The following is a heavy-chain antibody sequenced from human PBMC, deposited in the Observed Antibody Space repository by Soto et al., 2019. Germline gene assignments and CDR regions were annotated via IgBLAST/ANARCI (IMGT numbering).Heavy chain of an antibody. V-gene: IGHV1-18*01. J-gene: IGHJ4*01. CDR3: ATDDMNRGRFDF. CDR2: ININRGDV. CDR1: GHTSTHNG. Sequence: XSVKVSCKASGHTSTHNGISWVRRAPGQGLEWMGWININRGDVNHAPKFQGRVTLTTDTSTTTTYMELRSLRLDYTAVYFCATDDMNRGRFDFWGHGTLVTVSS.